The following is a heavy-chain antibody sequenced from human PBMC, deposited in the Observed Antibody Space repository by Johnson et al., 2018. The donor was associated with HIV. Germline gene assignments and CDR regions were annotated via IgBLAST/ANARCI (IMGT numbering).Heavy chain of an antibody. D-gene: IGHD5-18*01. J-gene: IGHJ3*02. CDR3: AKDRGTAMDNDAFDI. CDR1: GFTFTNYG. CDR2: IRYDRSNK. Sequence: QVQLVESGGGVVQPGGSLRLSCAASGFTFTNYGMHWVRQAPGKGLEWVSFIRYDRSNKYYADSVKGRFTISRDNSKNTLYLQMRSLRAEDTAVYYCAKDRGTAMDNDAFDIWGQGTMVTVSS. V-gene: IGHV3-30*02.